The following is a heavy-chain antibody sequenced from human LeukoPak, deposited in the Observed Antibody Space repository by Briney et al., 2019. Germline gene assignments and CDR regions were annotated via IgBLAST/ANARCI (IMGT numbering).Heavy chain of an antibody. CDR1: GFTFSSYG. V-gene: IGHV3-33*01. D-gene: IGHD5-18*01. CDR2: IWYDGSNK. J-gene: IGHJ3*02. CDR3: ARPVDTTMATGAFDI. Sequence: GGSLRLSCAASGFTFSSYGMHWVRQAPGKGLEWVAVIWYDGSNKYYADSVKGRFTISRDNSKNTLYLQMNSLRAEDTAVYYCARPVDTTMATGAFDIWGQGAMVTVSS.